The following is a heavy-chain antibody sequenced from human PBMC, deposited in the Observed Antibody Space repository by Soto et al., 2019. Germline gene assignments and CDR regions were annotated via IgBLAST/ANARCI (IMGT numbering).Heavy chain of an antibody. CDR1: GFTFDDFG. CDR2: INWNGATI. Sequence: EVQLVESGGGVVRPGGSLRLSCAASGFTFDDFGMSWVREAPGKGLEWVAGINWNGATIGYADSVKGRFTISRDNAKNPLYLQMSSLRAEDTALYYCARSNYYDDYWRPYDYWGQGTLVTVPS. CDR3: ARSNYYDDYWRPYDY. D-gene: IGHD3-3*01. V-gene: IGHV3-20*04. J-gene: IGHJ4*02.